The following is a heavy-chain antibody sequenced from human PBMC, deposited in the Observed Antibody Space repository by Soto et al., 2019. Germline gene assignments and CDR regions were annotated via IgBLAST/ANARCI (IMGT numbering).Heavy chain of an antibody. D-gene: IGHD3-16*01. J-gene: IGHJ6*02. V-gene: IGHV1-18*01. CDR3: VMVDNYVPPTPQDV. CDR1: GYIFVNYG. Sequence: QVQLVQSGDEVKKPGASVKVSCKASGYIFVNYGIAWVRQAPRQGLEWMGWISPYTGNTHSASKVQGRLTMTTDTSTSTDYMDLGSRTSDDPAVYYCVMVDNYVPPTPQDVWGQGPTVTVSS. CDR2: ISPYTGNT.